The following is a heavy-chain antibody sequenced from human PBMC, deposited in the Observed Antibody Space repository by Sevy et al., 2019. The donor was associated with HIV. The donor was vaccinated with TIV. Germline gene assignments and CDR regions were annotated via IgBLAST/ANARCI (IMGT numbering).Heavy chain of an antibody. Sequence: GSLRLSCAASRFTLRSYAMSWVRQAPGKGLEWVSAISGSGVSTYYADSVKGRFTISRDNSKNTLYLQMNSLRAKDTTVYYCAKDVRYDSSGYFDYWGQGILVTVSS. V-gene: IGHV3-23*01. D-gene: IGHD3-22*01. CDR3: AKDVRYDSSGYFDY. J-gene: IGHJ4*02. CDR2: ISGSGVST. CDR1: RFTLRSYA.